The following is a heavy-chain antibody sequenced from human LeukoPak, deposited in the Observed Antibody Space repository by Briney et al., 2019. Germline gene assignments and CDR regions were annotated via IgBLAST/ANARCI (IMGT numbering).Heavy chain of an antibody. V-gene: IGHV3-30*04. J-gene: IGHJ4*02. Sequence: GGSLRLSCAASGFTFSTYAIHWVRQAPGKGLEWVAVISFDGVNTFYADSVKGRFTISRDNSKNTLYLQMNSLRAEDTAVYYCAKGRRAPLVGTITKSWIDYWGQGTLVTVSS. CDR3: AKGRRAPLVGTITKSWIDY. D-gene: IGHD1-7*01. CDR2: ISFDGVNT. CDR1: GFTFSTYA.